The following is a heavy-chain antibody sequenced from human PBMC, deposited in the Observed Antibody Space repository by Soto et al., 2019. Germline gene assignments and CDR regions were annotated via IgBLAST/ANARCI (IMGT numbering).Heavy chain of an antibody. J-gene: IGHJ4*01. CDR1: GYSVSSNSAG. CDR2: TYYRSKWYY. D-gene: IGHD1-26*01. V-gene: IGHV6-1*01. Sequence: SHTLSLPCAITGYSVSSNSAGLSWVRQSPSRGLEWLGRTYYRSKWYYEYAVSVRGRITINPDTSKNQYSLQLNSVTPEDTAVYFCARGEQYSGRIFDYWGQGTLVTVSS. CDR3: ARGEQYSGRIFDY.